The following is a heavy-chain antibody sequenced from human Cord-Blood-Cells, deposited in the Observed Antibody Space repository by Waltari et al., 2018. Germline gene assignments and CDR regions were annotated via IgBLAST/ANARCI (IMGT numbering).Heavy chain of an antibody. CDR1: GATFSSYA. J-gene: IGHJ4*02. Sequence: QVQLVQSGAEVKKPGYSVTVSCKASGATFSSYANSWVRQAPGQGLEWMGRIIPILGIANYAQKFQGRVTITADKSTSTAYMELSSLRSEDTAVYYCARSGDLDYWGQGTLVTVSS. CDR3: ARSGDLDY. V-gene: IGHV1-69*09. CDR2: IIPILGIA. D-gene: IGHD3-10*01.